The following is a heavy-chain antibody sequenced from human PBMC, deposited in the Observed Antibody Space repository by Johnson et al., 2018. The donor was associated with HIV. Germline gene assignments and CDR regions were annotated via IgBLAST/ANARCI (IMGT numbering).Heavy chain of an antibody. D-gene: IGHD3-10*01. CDR3: ARAGGDLAPDAFDI. J-gene: IGHJ3*02. CDR2: ISYDGSNK. CDR1: GFTFSSYG. Sequence: VLLVESGGGVVQPGRSLRLSCAASGFTFSSYGMHWVRQAPGKGLEWVAVISYDGSNKYYADSVKGRFTISRDNSKNTLYLQMNSLRGGDTAVYYCARAGGDLAPDAFDIWGQGTMVTVSS. V-gene: IGHV3-30*03.